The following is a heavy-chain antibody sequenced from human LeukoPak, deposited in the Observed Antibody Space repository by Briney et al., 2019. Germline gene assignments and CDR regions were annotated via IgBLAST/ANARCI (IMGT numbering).Heavy chain of an antibody. CDR1: GDSFSSHQ. CDR3: ARGVLTTVTYFMDV. V-gene: IGHV4-59*11. CDR2: IYNSGST. Sequence: SETLSLPCTVSGDSFSSHQWSWIRPPPGKGLEWIGYIYNSGSTNYNPSLKSRIAISVDTSKNQFSLELSSVAAADTAVYYCARGVLTTVTYFMDVWGKGTTVTVSS. D-gene: IGHD4-11*01. J-gene: IGHJ6*03.